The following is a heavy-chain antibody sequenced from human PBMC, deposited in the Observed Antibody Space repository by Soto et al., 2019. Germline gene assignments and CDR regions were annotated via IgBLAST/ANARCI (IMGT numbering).Heavy chain of an antibody. J-gene: IGHJ4*02. CDR2: IYYSGST. CDR3: ARHEFFSGYSGYDAY. V-gene: IGHV4-39*01. Sequence: PSETLSLTCTVSGGSISSSSYYWGWIRQPPGKGLEWIGSIYYSGSTYYNPSLKSRVTISVDTSKNQFSLKLSSVTAADTAVYYCARHEFFSGYSGYDAYWGQGTLVTVSS. CDR1: GGSISSSSYY. D-gene: IGHD5-12*01.